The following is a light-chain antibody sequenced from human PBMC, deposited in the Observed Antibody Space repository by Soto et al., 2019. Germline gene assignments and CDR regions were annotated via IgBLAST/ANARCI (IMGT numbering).Light chain of an antibody. Sequence: AIRMTQSPSSFSASTGDRVTITCRASQGISSYLAWYQQKPGKAPKLLIYAASTLQSGVPSRFSGSGSGTDCTLTISCLQSEDFATYYCQQYYSYPVTFGPGTKVDIK. J-gene: IGKJ3*01. CDR1: QGISSY. CDR2: AAS. CDR3: QQYYSYPVT. V-gene: IGKV1-8*01.